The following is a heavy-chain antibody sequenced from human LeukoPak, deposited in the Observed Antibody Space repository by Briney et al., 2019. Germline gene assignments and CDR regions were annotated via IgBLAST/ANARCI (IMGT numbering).Heavy chain of an antibody. Sequence: SETLSLTCAVYGGSFSGYYWSWIRQPPGKGLEWIGEINHSGSTNYNPSLKSRVTISVDTSKNQFSLKLSSVTAADTAVYYCARSRVPAAKSRRWFDPWGQGTPVTVSS. CDR1: GGSFSGYY. J-gene: IGHJ5*02. D-gene: IGHD2-2*01. V-gene: IGHV4-34*01. CDR3: ARSRVPAAKSRRWFDP. CDR2: INHSGST.